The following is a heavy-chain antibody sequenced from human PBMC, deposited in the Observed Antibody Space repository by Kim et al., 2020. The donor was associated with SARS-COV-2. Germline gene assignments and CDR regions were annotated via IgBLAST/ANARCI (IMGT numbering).Heavy chain of an antibody. D-gene: IGHD4-17*01. V-gene: IGHV3-53*01. CDR2: IYSGGST. J-gene: IGHJ1*01. CDR3: ASKIAAGDYRREH. Sequence: GGSLRLSCAASGFTVSSNYMSWVRQAPGKGLEWVSVIYSGGSTYYADSVKGRFTISRDNSKNTLYLQMNSLRAEDTAVYYCASKIAAGDYRREHWGQGTLVTVSS. CDR1: GFTVSSNY.